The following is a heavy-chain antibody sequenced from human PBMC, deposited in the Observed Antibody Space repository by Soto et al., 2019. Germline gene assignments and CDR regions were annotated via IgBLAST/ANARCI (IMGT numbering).Heavy chain of an antibody. CDR1: GGSFSGYY. CDR3: ARVSRLVAGTGPYYFDY. Sequence: QVQLQQWGAGLLKPSETLSLTCAVYGGSFSGYYWSWIRQPPGKGLEWIGEINHSGSTNYNPSLKGQVTISVDTSKNQFSLKLSSVTAADTAVYYCARVSRLVAGTGPYYFDYWGQGTLVTVSS. J-gene: IGHJ4*02. D-gene: IGHD6-19*01. CDR2: INHSGST. V-gene: IGHV4-34*01.